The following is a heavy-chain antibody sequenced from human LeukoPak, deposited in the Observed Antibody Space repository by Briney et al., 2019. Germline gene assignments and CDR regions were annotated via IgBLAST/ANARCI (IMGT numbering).Heavy chain of an antibody. V-gene: IGHV4-61*02. Sequence: KASETLSLTCTVSGGSISGGSYYWSWIRQPAGKGLEWIGRIYTSGTTNYNPSLKSRVTISVDTSKNQFSLKLSSVTAADTAVYYCARMIVVVYEIDAFDIWGQGTMVTVSS. D-gene: IGHD3-22*01. J-gene: IGHJ3*02. CDR2: IYTSGTT. CDR1: GGSISGGSYY. CDR3: ARMIVVVYEIDAFDI.